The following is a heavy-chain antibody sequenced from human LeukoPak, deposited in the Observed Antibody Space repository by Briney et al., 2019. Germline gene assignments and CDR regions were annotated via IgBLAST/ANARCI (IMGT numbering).Heavy chain of an antibody. CDR1: GGSISSYY. V-gene: IGHV4-59*08. Sequence: ASEALSLTCTVSGGSISSYYWSWIRQPPGKGLEWIGYIYYSGSTNYNPSLKSRVTISVDTSKNQFSLKLSSVTAADTAVYYCARHSSGYYYVGYYYYGMDVWGQGTTVTVSS. J-gene: IGHJ6*02. CDR2: IYYSGST. CDR3: ARHSSGYYYVGYYYYGMDV. D-gene: IGHD3-22*01.